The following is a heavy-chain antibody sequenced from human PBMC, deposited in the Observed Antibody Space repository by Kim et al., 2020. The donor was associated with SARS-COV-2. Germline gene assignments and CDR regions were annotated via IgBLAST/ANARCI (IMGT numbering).Heavy chain of an antibody. Sequence: GGSLRLSCAASGFTFSSYSMNWVRQAPGKGLEWVSSISSSSSYIYYADSVKGRFTISRDNAKNSLYLQMNSLRAEDTAVYYCARERGKGWFDPWGQGTLVTVSS. D-gene: IGHD3-10*01. CDR2: ISSSSSYI. CDR1: GFTFSSYS. J-gene: IGHJ5*02. V-gene: IGHV3-21*01. CDR3: ARERGKGWFDP.